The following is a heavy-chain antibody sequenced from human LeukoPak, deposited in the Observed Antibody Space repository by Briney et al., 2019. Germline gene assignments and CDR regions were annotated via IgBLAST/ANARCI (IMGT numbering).Heavy chain of an antibody. CDR3: VRRKYDSSGFDY. CDR1: GFTFTTYA. Sequence: GGSLRLSCAASGFTFTTYAMSWVRQAPGKGLEWVSAISGSGANTYYSDSVKGRFTISRDNSKDTLYLQMNSLRAKDTAIYFCVRRKYDSSGFDYWGQETLVTVSS. CDR2: ISGSGANT. J-gene: IGHJ4*02. D-gene: IGHD3-22*01. V-gene: IGHV3-23*01.